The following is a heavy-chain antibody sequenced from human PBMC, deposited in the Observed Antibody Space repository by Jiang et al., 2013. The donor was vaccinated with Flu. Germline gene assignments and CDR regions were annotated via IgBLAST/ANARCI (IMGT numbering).Heavy chain of an antibody. Sequence: KVSCKASGYTFTSYAMNWVRQAPGQGLEWMGWINTNTGNPTYAQGFTGRFVFSLDTSVSTAYLQISSLKAEDTAVYYCARESCSSTSCYTGWFDPWGQGTLVTVSS. CDR2: INTNTGNP. CDR1: GYTFTSYA. J-gene: IGHJ5*02. V-gene: IGHV7-4-1*02. CDR3: ARESCSSTSCYTGWFDP. D-gene: IGHD2-2*02.